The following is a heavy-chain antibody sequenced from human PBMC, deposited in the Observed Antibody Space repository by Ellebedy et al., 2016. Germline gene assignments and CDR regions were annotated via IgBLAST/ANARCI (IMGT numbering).Heavy chain of an antibody. CDR3: ARGKGLQLWFIYYFDY. CDR1: GYTFTGYP. J-gene: IGHJ4*02. Sequence: ASVKVSCXASGYTFTGYPIHWVRQVPGQRFEWMGWIDGGSGKTKYSEKFQGRVTITRDTSASRVYLDLSSLRPEDTAVYYCARGKGLQLWFIYYFDYWGQGVLVTVSS. D-gene: IGHD3-10*01. CDR2: IDGGSGKT. V-gene: IGHV1-3*01.